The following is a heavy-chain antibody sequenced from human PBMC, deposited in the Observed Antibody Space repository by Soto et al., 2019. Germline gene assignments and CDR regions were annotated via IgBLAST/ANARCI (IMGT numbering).Heavy chain of an antibody. Sequence: ASVKVSCKASGYTFTSYYMHWVRQAPGQGLEWMGIINPSGGSTSYAQKFQGRVTMTRDTSTSTVYMELSSLRSEDTAVYYCASTTVRDFGVVILFDYWGQGTLVTVS. CDR2: INPSGGST. V-gene: IGHV1-46*01. J-gene: IGHJ4*02. CDR1: GYTFTSYY. D-gene: IGHD3-3*01. CDR3: ASTTVRDFGVVILFDY.